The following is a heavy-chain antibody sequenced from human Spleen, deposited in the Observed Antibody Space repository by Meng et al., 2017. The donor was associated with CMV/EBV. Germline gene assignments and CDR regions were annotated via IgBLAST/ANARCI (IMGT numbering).Heavy chain of an antibody. J-gene: IGHJ4*02. V-gene: IGHV3-30*04. Sequence: GESLKISCAASGFTFSSYAMHWVRQAPGKGLEWVAVISYDGSNKYYADSVKGRFTISRDNSKNTLYLQMNSLRAEDTAVYYCARENLYNSRPLDYWGQGTLVTVSS. CDR1: GFTFSSYA. D-gene: IGHD3-22*01. CDR2: ISYDGSNK. CDR3: ARENLYNSRPLDY.